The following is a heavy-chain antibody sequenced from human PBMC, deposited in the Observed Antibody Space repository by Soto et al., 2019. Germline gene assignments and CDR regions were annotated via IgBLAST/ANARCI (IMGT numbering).Heavy chain of an antibody. CDR1: GGTFSSYA. Sequence: ASVKVSCKASGGTFSSYAISWVRQAPGQGLEWMGGIIPIFGTANYAQKFQGRVTITADESTSTAYMELSSLRSEDTAVYYCARSRSYFKYYFDHWGQGTLVTVSS. CDR2: IIPIFGTA. V-gene: IGHV1-69*13. D-gene: IGHD3-10*01. CDR3: ARSRSYFKYYFDH. J-gene: IGHJ4*02.